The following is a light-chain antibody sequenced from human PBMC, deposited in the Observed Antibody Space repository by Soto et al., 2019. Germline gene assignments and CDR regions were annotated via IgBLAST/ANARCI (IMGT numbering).Light chain of an antibody. CDR3: CSYTTSSTYV. CDR2: EVS. J-gene: IGLJ1*01. CDR1: SSDVGGYNY. V-gene: IGLV2-14*01. Sequence: QSALTQPASVSGSPGQSITISCTGTSSDVGGYNYVSGYQQHPGKAPKLMIYEVSYRPSGVSNRFSGSKSGNTASLTISGLQAEDEADYYCCSYTTSSTYVFGTGTKLTVL.